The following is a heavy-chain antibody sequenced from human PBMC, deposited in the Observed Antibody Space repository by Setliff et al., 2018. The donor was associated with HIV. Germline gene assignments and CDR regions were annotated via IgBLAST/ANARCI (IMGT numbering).Heavy chain of an antibody. J-gene: IGHJ3*02. D-gene: IGHD3-16*01. V-gene: IGHV4-59*08. Sequence: PSETLSLTCIVSGASISSDTWSWIRQPPGKGLQWIGFIYNSEMINYNPSLKTRVTISLDTSKNQFSLNLSSVTAADTAVYYCVRGGSWGIIWGQGTVVTVSS. CDR3: VRGGSWGII. CDR2: IYNSEMI. CDR1: GASISSDT.